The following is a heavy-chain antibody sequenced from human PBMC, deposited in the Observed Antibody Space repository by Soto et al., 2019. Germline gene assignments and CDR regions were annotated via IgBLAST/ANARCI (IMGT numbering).Heavy chain of an antibody. CDR2: IYPSDSDI. D-gene: IGHD2-2*01. CDR1: GYSFTSHW. CDR3: ARQDYSNYRGGMDV. V-gene: IGHV5-51*01. Sequence: GESLKPSCKTSGYSFTSHWMAWVRQMPGKGLEWMGIIYPSDSDIRYRPSFQGQVTISVDKSISTAYLQWSSLKASDTATYYCARQDYSNYRGGMDVWGQGTTVTVYS. J-gene: IGHJ6*02.